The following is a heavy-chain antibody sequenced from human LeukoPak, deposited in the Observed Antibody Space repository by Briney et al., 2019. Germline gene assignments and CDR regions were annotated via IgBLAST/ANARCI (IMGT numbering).Heavy chain of an antibody. Sequence: PGGSLRLSCAASGFTFSSYEMNWVRQAPGKGLEWVSYISSSGSTIYYADSVKGRFTISRDNAKNSLYLQMNSLRAEDTAVYYCASGIWSGYYMSGTDYWGQGTLVTVSS. V-gene: IGHV3-48*03. CDR1: GFTFSSYE. D-gene: IGHD3-3*01. CDR3: ASGIWSGYYMSGTDY. CDR2: ISSSGSTI. J-gene: IGHJ4*02.